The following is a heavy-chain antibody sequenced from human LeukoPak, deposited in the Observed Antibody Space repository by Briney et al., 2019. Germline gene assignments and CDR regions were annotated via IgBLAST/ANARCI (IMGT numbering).Heavy chain of an antibody. J-gene: IGHJ4*02. D-gene: IGHD3-22*01. V-gene: IGHV3-7*01. CDR3: AKGSVLYGYYYDSSGYSNLDY. CDR2: IKQDGSEK. CDR1: GFTFSSYS. Sequence: GGSLRLSCAASGFTFSSYSMNWVRQAPGKGLEWVANIKQDGSEKYYVDSVKGRFTISRDNSKNTLYLQMNSLRAEDTAVYYCAKGSVLYGYYYDSSGYSNLDYWGQGTLVTVSS.